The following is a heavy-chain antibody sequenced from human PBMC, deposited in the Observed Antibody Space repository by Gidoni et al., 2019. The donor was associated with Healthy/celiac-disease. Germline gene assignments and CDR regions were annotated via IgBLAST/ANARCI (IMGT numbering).Heavy chain of an antibody. V-gene: IGHV3-33*01. CDR2: IWYDGSNK. Sequence: QVQLVESGGGVVQPGRSLRLSCAASGFTFISYGMHWVRQAPGKGLEWVAVIWYDGSNKYYADSVKGRFTISRDNSKNTLYLQMNSLRAEDTAVYYCARGAGTRQRDGYNIFDYWGQGTLVTVSS. CDR3: ARGAGTRQRDGYNIFDY. J-gene: IGHJ4*02. D-gene: IGHD5-12*01. CDR1: GFTFISYG.